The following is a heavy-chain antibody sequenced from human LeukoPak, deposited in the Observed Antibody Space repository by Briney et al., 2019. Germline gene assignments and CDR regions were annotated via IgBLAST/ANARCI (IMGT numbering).Heavy chain of an antibody. J-gene: IGHJ4*02. V-gene: IGHV3-21*01. Sequence: GGSLRLSCAASGFTFNTYTMNWVRQAPGKGLEWVSCISSSSSYMYYADSVRGRFTISRDNAKRSLYLQMNSLRAEDTAVYYCARALPSSSRKTDYWGQGTLVTVSS. CDR2: ISSSSSYM. D-gene: IGHD6-13*01. CDR3: ARALPSSSRKTDY. CDR1: GFTFNTYT.